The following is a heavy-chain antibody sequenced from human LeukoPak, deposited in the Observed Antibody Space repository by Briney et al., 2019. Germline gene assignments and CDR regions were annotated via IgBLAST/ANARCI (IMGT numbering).Heavy chain of an antibody. CDR3: ATDIDYFDWLLLGY. CDR1: GYTLTELS. Sequence: ASVTVSCKVSGYTLTELSMHWVRQAPGKGLEWMGGFDPEDGETIYAQNFQGRVTMTEDTSTDTAYLELSSLRSEDTAVYYCATDIDYFDWLLLGYWGQGTLVTVSS. J-gene: IGHJ4*02. V-gene: IGHV1-24*01. D-gene: IGHD3-9*01. CDR2: FDPEDGET.